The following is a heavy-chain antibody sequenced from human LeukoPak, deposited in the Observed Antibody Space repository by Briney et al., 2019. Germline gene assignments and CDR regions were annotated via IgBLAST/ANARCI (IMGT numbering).Heavy chain of an antibody. CDR2: ITGSGGST. CDR3: AKRGYYYDSGGYYYFDY. Sequence: GGSLRLSCTASGFTFANFAMSWVRQAPGKGLEWVSTITGSGGSTFYADFVKGRFTISRDNSKNTLYLQMNSLRAEDTALYYCAKRGYYYDSGGYYYFDYWGQGTLVTISS. CDR1: GFTFANFA. J-gene: IGHJ4*02. D-gene: IGHD3-22*01. V-gene: IGHV3-23*01.